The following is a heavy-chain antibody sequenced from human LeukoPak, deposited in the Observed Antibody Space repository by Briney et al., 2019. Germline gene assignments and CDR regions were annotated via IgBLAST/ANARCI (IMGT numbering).Heavy chain of an antibody. CDR3: ARDTKVTTSLVY. Sequence: ASVKVSCKASGYTFTGYYMHWVRQAPGQGLEWMGWINPNSGGTNYAQKFQGRVTMTRDTTISTAYMELSRLRSDDTAVYYCARDTKVTTSLVYWGQGTLVTVSS. V-gene: IGHV1-2*02. D-gene: IGHD4-17*01. J-gene: IGHJ4*02. CDR2: INPNSGGT. CDR1: GYTFTGYY.